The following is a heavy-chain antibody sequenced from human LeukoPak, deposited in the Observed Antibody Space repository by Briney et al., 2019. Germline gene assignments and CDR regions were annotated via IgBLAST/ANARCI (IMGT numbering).Heavy chain of an antibody. V-gene: IGHV4-31*03. J-gene: IGHJ4*02. D-gene: IGHD4-17*01. CDR1: GGSISSGGYY. CDR3: ARDPLDYGDSI. CDR2: IYYSGST. Sequence: SETPSLACTVSGGSISSGGYYWSWIRQHPGKGLEWIGYIYYSGSTYYNPFLKSRVTISVDTSKNQFSLKLSSVTAADTAVYYCARDPLDYGDSIWGQGTLVTVSS.